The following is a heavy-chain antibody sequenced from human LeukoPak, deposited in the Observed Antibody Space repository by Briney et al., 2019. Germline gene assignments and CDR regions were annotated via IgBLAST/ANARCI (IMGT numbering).Heavy chain of an antibody. V-gene: IGHV3-23*01. CDR1: GFTFSSYA. CDR3: ASDPWVGATFGPDY. CDR2: ISGSGGYT. J-gene: IGHJ4*02. Sequence: GGSLRLSCAASGFTFSSYAMSWVRQAPGKGLEWVSAISGSGGYTYYADSVKGRFTISRDNSKNTLYLQMNSLRAEDTAVYYCASDPWVGATFGPDYWGQGTLVTVSS. D-gene: IGHD1-26*01.